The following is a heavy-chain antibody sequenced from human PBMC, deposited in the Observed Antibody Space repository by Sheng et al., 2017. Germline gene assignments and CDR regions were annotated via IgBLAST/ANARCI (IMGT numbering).Heavy chain of an antibody. CDR1: GGSFSGYY. CDR2: INHSGST. J-gene: IGHJ5*02. Sequence: QVQLQQWGAGLLKPSETLSLTCAVYGGSFSGYYWSWIRQPPGKGLEWIGEINHSGSTNYNPSLKSRVTISVDTSKNQFSLKLSSVTAADTAVYYCARHVQGYSYGFGLRPAWFDPWGQGTLVTVSS. V-gene: IGHV4-34*01. CDR3: ARHVQGYSYGFGLRPAWFDP. D-gene: IGHD5-18*01.